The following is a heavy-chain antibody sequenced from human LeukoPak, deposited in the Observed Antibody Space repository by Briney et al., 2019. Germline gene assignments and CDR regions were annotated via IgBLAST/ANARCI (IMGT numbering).Heavy chain of an antibody. CDR2: RSYDGSNK. J-gene: IGHJ4*02. D-gene: IGHD2-8*01. CDR1: GFTFNSYA. Sequence: GGSLRLSCAASGFTFNSYAMHWVRQAPGKGLEWVAVRSYDGSNKYYADSVKGRFTISRDNSKNTLYLQMNSLRAEDTAVYYCARDLFRRMNGVVEGYFDYWGQGTLVTVSS. CDR3: ARDLFRRMNGVVEGYFDY. V-gene: IGHV3-30-3*01.